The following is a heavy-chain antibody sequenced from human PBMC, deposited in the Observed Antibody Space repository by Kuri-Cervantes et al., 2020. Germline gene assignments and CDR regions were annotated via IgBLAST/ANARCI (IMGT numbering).Heavy chain of an antibody. J-gene: IGHJ4*02. CDR3: ARETPSGRDGYNPEGY. V-gene: IGHV4-38-2*02. CDR2: MYHTGTH. CDR1: GYSITSGHF. Sequence: SETLSLTCAVSGYSITSGHFWGWIRQPPGKGLEWIGSMYHTGTHSYNSSLTSRVTISVDTSKNQFSLKLSSVTAADTAVYYCARETPSGRDGYNPEGYWGQGTLVTVSS. D-gene: IGHD5-24*01.